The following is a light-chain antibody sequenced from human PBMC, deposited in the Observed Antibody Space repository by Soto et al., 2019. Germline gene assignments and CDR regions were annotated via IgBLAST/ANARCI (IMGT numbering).Light chain of an antibody. V-gene: IGLV2-8*01. J-gene: IGLJ2*01. CDR3: SSYTSSSTYVV. CDR2: DVT. Sequence: QSALTQPPSASGSPGQSVTISCTGTSSDVGGYSFVSWYQQHPGKAPRLLIYDVTKRPSGVPDRFSGSKSGSTASLTVSGLQAEDEADYYCSSYTSSSTYVVFGGGTQLTVL. CDR1: SSDVGGYSF.